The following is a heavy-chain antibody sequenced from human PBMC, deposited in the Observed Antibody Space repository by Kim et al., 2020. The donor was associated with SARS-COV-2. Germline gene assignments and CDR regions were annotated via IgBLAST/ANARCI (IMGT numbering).Heavy chain of an antibody. V-gene: IGHV3-66*01. CDR2: IYIGGNT. J-gene: IGHJ4*02. D-gene: IGHD3-10*01. Sequence: GGSLRLSCAASGFFVSGNYMSWVRQSARKGLEWVAVIYIGGNTFYADSVKGRFTISRDNSKNTLYLQMSSLRAEDTAVYYCAGTGTLGFGAGTYSPPNSWGQGNLVTVSS. CDR3: AGTGTLGFGAGTYSPPNS. CDR1: GFFVSGNY.